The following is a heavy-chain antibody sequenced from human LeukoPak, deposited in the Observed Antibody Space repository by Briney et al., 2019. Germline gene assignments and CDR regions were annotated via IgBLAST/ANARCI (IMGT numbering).Heavy chain of an antibody. J-gene: IGHJ3*02. CDR3: ASLYDSSGYYSSWAFDI. D-gene: IGHD3-22*01. CDR1: GDSITSYY. V-gene: IGHV4-59*01. Sequence: SETLSLTCTVSGDSITSYYWSWIRQPPGKGLEWIGYIYYSGSTNYNPSLKSRVTISVDTSKNQFSLKLSSVTAADTAVYYCASLYDSSGYYSSWAFDIWGQGTMVTVSS. CDR2: IYYSGST.